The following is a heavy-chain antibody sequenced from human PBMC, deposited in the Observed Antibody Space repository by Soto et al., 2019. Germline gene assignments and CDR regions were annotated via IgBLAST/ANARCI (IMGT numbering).Heavy chain of an antibody. D-gene: IGHD5-18*01. Sequence: EVQLLESGGGLVQPGGSLRLSCAASGFTFSSYAMSWVRQAPGKGLEWVSAISGSGGSTYYADSVKGRFTISRDNSKNPLYLQMNSLRAEDTGVYYCAKTDNTAMFIFDYWGQGTLVTVSS. CDR2: ISGSGGST. V-gene: IGHV3-23*01. CDR3: AKTDNTAMFIFDY. CDR1: GFTFSSYA. J-gene: IGHJ4*02.